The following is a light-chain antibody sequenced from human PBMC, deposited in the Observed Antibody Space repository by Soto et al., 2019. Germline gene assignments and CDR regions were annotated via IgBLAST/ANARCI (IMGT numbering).Light chain of an antibody. Sequence: QSVLTQPASVSGSPGQSITISCTGTSSDVGCYNVVSWYQQHPGNAPKLMIYDGSKRPSGVSNRFFGSKSGNTASLTISGLQAEDDDDYYCCSFARGSTLVFGGGTKVTVL. CDR2: DGS. V-gene: IGLV2-23*01. J-gene: IGLJ3*02. CDR3: CSFARGSTLV. CDR1: SSDVGCYNV.